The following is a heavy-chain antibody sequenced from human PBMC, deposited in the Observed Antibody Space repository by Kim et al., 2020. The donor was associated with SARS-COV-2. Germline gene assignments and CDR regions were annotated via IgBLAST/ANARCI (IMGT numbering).Heavy chain of an antibody. J-gene: IGHJ4*02. CDR3: AREYYYDSSGYLLDY. D-gene: IGHD3-22*01. CDR1: GYTFTSYA. V-gene: IGHV1-3*01. Sequence: ASVKVSCKASGYTFTSYAMHWVRQAPGQRLEWMGWINAGNGNTKYSQKFQGRVTITRDTSASTAYMELSSVRSEDTAVYYCAREYYYDSSGYLLDYWGQGTLVTVSS. CDR2: INAGNGNT.